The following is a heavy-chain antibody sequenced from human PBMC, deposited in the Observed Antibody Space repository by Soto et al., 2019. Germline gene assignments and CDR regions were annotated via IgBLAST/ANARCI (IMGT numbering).Heavy chain of an antibody. CDR2: IIPILGIA. J-gene: IGHJ4*02. CDR1: VGTFSSYT. V-gene: IGHV1-69*02. D-gene: IGHD3-9*01. Sequence: QVQLVQSGAEVKKPGSSVKVSCKASVGTFSSYTISWVRQDPGQGLEWMGRIIPILGIANYAQKFQGRVTITADKSTITAYMELSSLRSADTAVYSCARGPPYDILTGYYFHWGQGTLVTVSS. CDR3: ARGPPYDILTGYYFH.